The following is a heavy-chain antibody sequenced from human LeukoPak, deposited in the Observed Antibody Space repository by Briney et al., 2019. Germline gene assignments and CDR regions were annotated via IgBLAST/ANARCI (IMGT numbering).Heavy chain of an antibody. CDR1: GGSISSSSYY. Sequence: SETLSLTCTVSGGSISSSSYYWGWIRQPPGKGLEWIGSIYYSGSTYYNPSLKSRVTISVDTSKNQFSLKLSSVTAADTAVYYCARLGLASGSYYIQYFQHWGQGTLVTVSS. D-gene: IGHD3-10*01. V-gene: IGHV4-39*01. CDR2: IYYSGST. CDR3: ARLGLASGSYYIQYFQH. J-gene: IGHJ1*01.